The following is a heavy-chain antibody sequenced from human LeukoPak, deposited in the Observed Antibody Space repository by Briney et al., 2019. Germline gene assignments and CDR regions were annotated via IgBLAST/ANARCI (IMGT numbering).Heavy chain of an antibody. D-gene: IGHD2-21*02. CDR2: IIPIFGTA. CDR3: ASGGDVTSYFDL. V-gene: IGHV1-69*13. J-gene: IGHJ2*01. CDR1: GGTFSSYA. Sequence: SVEVSCKASGGTFSSYAISWVRQAPGQGLEWMGGIIPIFGTANYAQKFQGRVTITADESTSTAYMELSSLRSEDTAVYYCASGGDVTSYFDLWGRGTLVTVSS.